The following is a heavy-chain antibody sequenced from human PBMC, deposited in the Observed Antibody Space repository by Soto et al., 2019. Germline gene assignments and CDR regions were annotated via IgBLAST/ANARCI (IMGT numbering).Heavy chain of an antibody. V-gene: IGHV4-34*01. D-gene: IGHD3-16*01. Sequence: SETLSLTCAVYGGSFSGYYWTWIRQPPGTGLEWIGEINHSGSTNYNPSLKSRITISVDTSKNQFSLNLTSVTAADTAVYYCARHVLTAYIVYYFDFWGQGTLVTVSS. J-gene: IGHJ4*02. CDR2: INHSGST. CDR3: ARHVLTAYIVYYFDF. CDR1: GGSFSGYY.